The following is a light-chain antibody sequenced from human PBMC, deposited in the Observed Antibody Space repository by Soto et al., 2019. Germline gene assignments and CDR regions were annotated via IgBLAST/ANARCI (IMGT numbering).Light chain of an antibody. CDR2: DAS. CDR1: QSIDRR. J-gene: IGKJ2*01. Sequence: DIQMTQSPSSLSASVGDRVTITCRASQSIDRRLAWYQKKPGKAPNLVIYDASTLESGDPSRISGSGSGTEFTLTISSLQPDDSATYYCQQYFTVPHTFGLGTTLEIK. CDR3: QQYFTVPHT. V-gene: IGKV1-5*01.